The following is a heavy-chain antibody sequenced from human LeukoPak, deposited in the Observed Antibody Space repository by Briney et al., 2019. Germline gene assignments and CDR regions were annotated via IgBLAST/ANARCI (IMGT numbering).Heavy chain of an antibody. CDR1: GFTFSNYA. CDR2: ISATGGST. D-gene: IGHD3-3*01. CDR3: AAATVFGVVIYY. J-gene: IGHJ4*02. Sequence: GGSLRLSCAASGFTFSNYAMSWVRQAPGKGLEWVSVISATGGSTYYADSVKGRFTISRDNSKNTLYLQMNSLRPEDTAVYYCAAATVFGVVIYYWGQGTLVTVSS. V-gene: IGHV3-23*01.